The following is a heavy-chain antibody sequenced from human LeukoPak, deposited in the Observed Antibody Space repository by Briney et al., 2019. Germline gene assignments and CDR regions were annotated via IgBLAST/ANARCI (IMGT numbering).Heavy chain of an antibody. CDR2: ISYDGTNK. CDR3: AREPVRKRWFDS. V-gene: IGHV3-30*03. D-gene: IGHD3-10*01. Sequence: GGSLRLSCAASGFTFSNYGMHWVRQAPGKGLEWVAVISYDGTNKYHADSVKGRLTISRDNAKNSLYLQMNSLRAEDTAVYYCAREPVRKRWFDSWGQGTLVTVSS. CDR1: GFTFSNYG. J-gene: IGHJ5*01.